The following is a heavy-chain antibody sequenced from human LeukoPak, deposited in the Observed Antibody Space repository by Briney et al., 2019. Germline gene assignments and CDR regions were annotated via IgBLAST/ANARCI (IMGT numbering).Heavy chain of an antibody. J-gene: IGHJ4*02. CDR3: AREIPTTVVRYFDY. CDR1: GFTFSSYS. CDR2: ISSSSSYI. Sequence: RAGGSLRLSCAASGFTFSSYSMNWVRQAPGKGLEWVSSISSSSSYIYYADSVKGRFTISRDNAKNSLYLQMNSLRAEDTAVYYCAREIPTTVVRYFDYWGQGTLVTVSS. V-gene: IGHV3-21*01. D-gene: IGHD4-23*01.